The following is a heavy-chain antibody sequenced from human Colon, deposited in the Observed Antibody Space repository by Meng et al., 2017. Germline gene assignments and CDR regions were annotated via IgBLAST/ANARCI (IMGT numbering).Heavy chain of an antibody. J-gene: IGHJ4*02. CDR1: GFTFSYHF. Sequence: GGSLRLSCTASGFTFSYHFMSWIRQAPGKGLEWVSYISSTGSTIYYADSGKGRFTISRDNAKNSLYLQMNSLRAEDTAVYYCARDFGDWGDYWGQGTLVTVSS. CDR3: ARDFGDWGDY. D-gene: IGHD2-21*02. CDR2: ISSTGSTI. V-gene: IGHV3-11*04.